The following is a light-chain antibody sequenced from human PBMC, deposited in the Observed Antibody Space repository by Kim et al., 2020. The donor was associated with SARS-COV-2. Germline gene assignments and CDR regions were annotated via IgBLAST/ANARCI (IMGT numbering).Light chain of an antibody. V-gene: IGKV3-15*01. CDR3: QQYNIWPRT. J-gene: IGKJ1*01. CDR2: GAS. Sequence: VSPGERATLSCRATESVSSNVAWYQHKPGQAPRLVIYGASTRAAAIPARFSGSGSGTEFTLTISSLQSEDFAVYYCQQYNIWPRTFGQGTKVDIK. CDR1: ESVSSN.